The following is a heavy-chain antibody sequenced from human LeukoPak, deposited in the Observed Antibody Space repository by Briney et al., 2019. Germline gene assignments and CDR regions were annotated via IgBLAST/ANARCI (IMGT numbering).Heavy chain of an antibody. CDR3: ARDLVAVAGTLRFDP. CDR2: INWNGGST. J-gene: IGHJ5*02. D-gene: IGHD6-19*01. V-gene: IGHV3-20*04. Sequence: GGSLRLSCAASGFTFDDYGMSWGRQAPGRGLVCVSGINWNGGSTGYADSVKGRFTISRDNAKNSLYLQMNSLRAEDTALYYCARDLVAVAGTLRFDPWGQGTLVTVSS. CDR1: GFTFDDYG.